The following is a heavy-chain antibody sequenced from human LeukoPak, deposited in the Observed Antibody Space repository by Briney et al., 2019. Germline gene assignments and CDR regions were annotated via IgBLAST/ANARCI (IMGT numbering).Heavy chain of an antibody. Sequence: ASVKVSCKAPGYTFTNYYMHWVRQAPGQGLEWMGWINCNSGGTNYAQKFQARVTMTKDTSISTAYLELSRLTSDDTAIYYCAREYSSGQNWGQGTLVTVSS. CDR1: GYTFTNYY. D-gene: IGHD6-19*01. CDR3: AREYSSGQN. V-gene: IGHV1-2*02. CDR2: INCNSGGT. J-gene: IGHJ4*02.